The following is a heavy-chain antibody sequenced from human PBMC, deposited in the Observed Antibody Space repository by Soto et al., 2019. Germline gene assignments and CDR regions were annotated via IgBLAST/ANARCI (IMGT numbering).Heavy chain of an antibody. V-gene: IGHV3-23*01. CDR2: ISGSDDSP. D-gene: IGHD6-6*01. Sequence: EVQLLESGGGLVQPGESLRLSCAASGFTFSSYAMSWVRQAPGKGLGWVSVISGSDDSPYYADSVKGRFTISRDNSTNTLYRQMNSLRAEDTAVYYCAKRSSSSTFDYWGQGTLGTVSS. J-gene: IGHJ4*02. CDR1: GFTFSSYA. CDR3: AKRSSSSTFDY.